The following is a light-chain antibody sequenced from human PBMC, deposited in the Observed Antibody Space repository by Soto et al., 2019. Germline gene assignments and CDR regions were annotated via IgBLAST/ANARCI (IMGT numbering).Light chain of an antibody. V-gene: IGKV3-11*01. CDR2: DAS. CDR3: QQHSNWPPIT. CDR1: QSCTSY. J-gene: IGKJ5*01. Sequence: EIVLAQSPATLSLSPGERSTLSCRASQSCTSYLACYKQKPGQAPKLLSDDASHRATGIPARFSGSGYTTDYNLTISRLDPEHFKVYYSQQHSNWPPITSGQGPPVDIK.